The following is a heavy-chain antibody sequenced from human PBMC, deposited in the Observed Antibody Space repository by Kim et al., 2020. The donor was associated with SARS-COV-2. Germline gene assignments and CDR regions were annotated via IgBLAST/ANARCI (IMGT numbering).Heavy chain of an antibody. CDR1: GFTFSSYA. V-gene: IGHV3-30*04. D-gene: IGHD5-18*01. Sequence: GGSLRLSCAASGFTFSSYAMHWVRQAPGKGLEWVAVISYDGSNKYYAESVKGRFTISRDNSKNTLYLQMNSLRAEDTAVYYCARIDTAMGYYYYGMDVWGQGTTVTVSS. CDR2: ISYDGSNK. CDR3: ARIDTAMGYYYYGMDV. J-gene: IGHJ6*02.